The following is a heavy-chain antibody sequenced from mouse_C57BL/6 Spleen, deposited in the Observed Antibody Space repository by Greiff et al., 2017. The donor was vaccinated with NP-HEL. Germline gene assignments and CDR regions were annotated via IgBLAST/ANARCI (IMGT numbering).Heavy chain of an antibody. J-gene: IGHJ3*01. CDR3: ARHGTYDDGFAY. Sequence: VKLMESGPGLVAPSQSLSITCTVSGFSLTSYGVHWVRQPPGKGLEWLVVIWSDGSTTYNSALKSRLSISKDNSKSQVFLKMNSLQTDDTAMYYCARHGTYDDGFAYWGQGTLVTVSA. CDR2: IWSDGST. CDR1: GFSLTSYG. D-gene: IGHD2-12*01. V-gene: IGHV2-6-1*01.